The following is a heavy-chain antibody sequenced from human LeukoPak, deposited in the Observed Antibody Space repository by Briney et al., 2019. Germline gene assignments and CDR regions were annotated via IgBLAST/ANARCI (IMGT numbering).Heavy chain of an antibody. CDR2: IRQDGSQK. D-gene: IGHD4-11*01. Sequence: PGGSLRLSCAASGFTFSSYWMSWVRQAPGKGLEWVATIRQDGSQKYYVDSVKGRFTISRDNAKNSLYLQMNSLRAEDTAVYYCARAHPGDYSDFQFDYWGQGTLVTVSS. V-gene: IGHV3-7*01. J-gene: IGHJ4*02. CDR1: GFTFSSYW. CDR3: ARAHPGDYSDFQFDY.